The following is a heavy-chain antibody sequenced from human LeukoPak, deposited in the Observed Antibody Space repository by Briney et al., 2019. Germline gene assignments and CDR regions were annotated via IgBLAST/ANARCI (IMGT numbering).Heavy chain of an antibody. CDR2: IYYSGST. Sequence: SETLSLTCTVSGGSISSYYLSWIRQPPGKGLEWIGYIYYSGSTNYNPSLKSRVTISVDTSKNQFSLKLSSVTAADTAVYYCARVTRYSSGWYPFDYWGQGTLVTVSS. CDR1: GGSISSYY. CDR3: ARVTRYSSGWYPFDY. V-gene: IGHV4-59*01. J-gene: IGHJ4*02. D-gene: IGHD6-19*01.